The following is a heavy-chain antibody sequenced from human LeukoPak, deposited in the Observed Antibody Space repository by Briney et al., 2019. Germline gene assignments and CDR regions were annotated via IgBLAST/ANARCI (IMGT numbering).Heavy chain of an antibody. D-gene: IGHD6-6*01. V-gene: IGHV3-23*01. CDR3: AKMGVVAARPGTFDY. CDR1: GFTFTSYA. CDR2: ISGSGGST. Sequence: GGSLRLSCAASGFTFTSYAMSWVRQAPGKGLEWVSAISGSGGSTYHADSVKGRFAISRDNSKNTLYLQMNSLRAEDTAVYYCAKMGVVAARPGTFDYWGQGTLVTVSS. J-gene: IGHJ4*02.